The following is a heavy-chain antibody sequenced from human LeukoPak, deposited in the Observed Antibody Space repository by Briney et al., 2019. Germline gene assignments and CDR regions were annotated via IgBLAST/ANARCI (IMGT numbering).Heavy chain of an antibody. CDR1: GFTFSSYG. J-gene: IGHJ4*02. Sequence: GGSLRLSCAASGFTFSSYGMHWVRQAPGKGLEWVAFIRYDGSNKYYADSVKGRFTISRDNSKNTLYLQMNSLRAEDTAVYYCARDNFYDSSGYYWSRYFDYWGQGTLVTVSS. CDR3: ARDNFYDSSGYYWSRYFDY. V-gene: IGHV3-30*02. CDR2: IRYDGSNK. D-gene: IGHD3-22*01.